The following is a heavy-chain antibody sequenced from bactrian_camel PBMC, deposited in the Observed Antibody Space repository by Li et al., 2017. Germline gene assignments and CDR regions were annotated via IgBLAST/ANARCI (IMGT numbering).Heavy chain of an antibody. CDR1: GFAFSSYY. CDR2: IYSDDSNT. Sequence: QVQLVESGGGLVQPGGSLRLSCAASGFAFSSYYMTWVRQAPGKGLEWISSIYSDDSNTYYVDSVKGRFTISRDNAKNTVYLQMNSLKSEDTALYYCATAWPRLWVGYFSYWGQGTQVTVS. D-gene: IGHD5*01. V-gene: IGHV3-2*01. J-gene: IGHJ4*01. CDR3: ATAWPRLWVGYFSY.